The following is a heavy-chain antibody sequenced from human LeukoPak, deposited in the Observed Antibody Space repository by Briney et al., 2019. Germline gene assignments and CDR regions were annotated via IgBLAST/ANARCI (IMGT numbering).Heavy chain of an antibody. CDR2: IYYSWST. CDR1: GGSISSYY. CDR3: ARVVSSSWDYYFDY. J-gene: IGHJ4*02. D-gene: IGHD6-13*01. Sequence: SETLSLTCTVSGGSISSYYWSWIRQPPGKGLEWIGYIYYSWSTNYNPSLKSRVTISVDTSKNLFSLKLSSVTAADTAVYYCARVVSSSWDYYFDYWGQGTLVTVSS. V-gene: IGHV4-59*01.